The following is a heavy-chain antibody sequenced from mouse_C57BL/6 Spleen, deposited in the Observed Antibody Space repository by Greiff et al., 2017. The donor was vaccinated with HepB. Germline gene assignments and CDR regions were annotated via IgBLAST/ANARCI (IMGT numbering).Heavy chain of an antibody. CDR2: INPSSDYT. CDR1: GYSFTTYW. V-gene: IGHV1-7*01. D-gene: IGHD2-2*01. J-gene: IGHJ3*01. CDR3: VSGYDALAY. Sequence: VQLQQSGAELAKPGASVKLSCKASGYSFTTYWMHWVKQRPGQGLEWIGYINPSSDYTKYNQKFKDKATLTADKSSSTAYMHLSRLTYEDSAVYYCVSGYDALAYWGQGTLVTVSA.